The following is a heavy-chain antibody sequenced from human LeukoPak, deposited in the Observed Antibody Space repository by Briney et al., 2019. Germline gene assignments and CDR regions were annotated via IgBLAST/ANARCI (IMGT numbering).Heavy chain of an antibody. CDR3: ARRETPPLAFDI. CDR1: GGSISSYY. V-gene: IGHV4-39*01. Sequence: SETLSLTCTVSGGSISSYYWGWIRQPPGKGLEWIGSIYYSGSTYYNPSLKSRVTISVDTSKNQFSLKLSSVTAADTAVYYCARRETPPLAFDIWGQGTMVTVSS. J-gene: IGHJ3*02. CDR2: IYYSGST. D-gene: IGHD3-16*02.